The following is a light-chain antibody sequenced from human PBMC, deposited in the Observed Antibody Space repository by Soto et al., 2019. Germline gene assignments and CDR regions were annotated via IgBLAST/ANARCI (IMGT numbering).Light chain of an antibody. J-gene: IGKJ2*01. Sequence: DIQMTQSPSSLSASVGDRVTISCQASQDISKYLNWYQQHPGKAPRLLIYDASSLDAGVPSRFSGSGSGTDFTFTIESLQPEDIATYFCQQFDTLPPAFGQGTKLEIK. CDR1: QDISKY. CDR2: DAS. V-gene: IGKV1-33*01. CDR3: QQFDTLPPA.